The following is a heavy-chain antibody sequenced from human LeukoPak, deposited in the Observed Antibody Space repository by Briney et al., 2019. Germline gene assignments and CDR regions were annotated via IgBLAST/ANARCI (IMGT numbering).Heavy chain of an antibody. D-gene: IGHD3-16*02. CDR2: MNPNSGNT. V-gene: IGHV1-8*01. CDR3: ATVSTLSDAFDI. Sequence: ASVKVSCKASGYTFTSYDINWVREATGQGLEWMGWMNPNSGNTGYAQKFQGRVTMTRNTSMSTAYMELSSLRSEDTAVYYCATVSTLSDAFDIWGQGTMVTVSS. CDR1: GYTFTSYD. J-gene: IGHJ3*02.